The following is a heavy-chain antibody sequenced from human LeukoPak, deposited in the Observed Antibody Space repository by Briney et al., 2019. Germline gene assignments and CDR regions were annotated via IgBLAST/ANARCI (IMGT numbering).Heavy chain of an antibody. CDR2: IRSYSSYR. J-gene: IGHJ6*03. D-gene: IGHD2-21*01. V-gene: IGHV3-21*01. CDR1: GFTFDTYN. CDR3: TRYSEVYYYVDV. Sequence: PGGSLRLSCAASGFTFDTYNFNWARQAPGKGLEWVATIRSYSSYRHYGDSVKGRFTISRDDAERSVYLQMDNVRVEDTAVYFCTRYSEVYYYVDVWGTGTTVTVSS.